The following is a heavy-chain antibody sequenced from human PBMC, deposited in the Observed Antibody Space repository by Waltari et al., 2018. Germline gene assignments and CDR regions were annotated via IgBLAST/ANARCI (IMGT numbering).Heavy chain of an antibody. CDR1: GYSLSSGYY. Sequence: QVQLQESGPGLVKPSETLSLTCAVSGYSLSSGYYWGWIRQPPGKGLEWLGSISHLGSTYYNPPLKSRVIISVDTSNNQFSLKLSSVTAADTAVYYCAREGDTAMAPEYWGQGTLVTVSS. D-gene: IGHD5-18*01. J-gene: IGHJ4*02. CDR3: AREGDTAMAPEY. V-gene: IGHV4-38-2*02. CDR2: ISHLGST.